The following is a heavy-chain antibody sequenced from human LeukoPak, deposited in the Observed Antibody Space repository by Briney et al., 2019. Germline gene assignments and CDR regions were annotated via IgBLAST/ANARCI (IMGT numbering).Heavy chain of an antibody. CDR3: ARDYGDYGDY. V-gene: IGHV3-48*03. CDR1: GFTFSSYE. Sequence: GGSLRLSCAASGFTFSSYEMNWVRQAPGKGLEWVSYISSSGSTIYYADSVKGRFTISRDNAKKSLYLQMNSLRAEDTAVYYCARDYGDYGDYWGQGTLVTVSS. J-gene: IGHJ4*02. CDR2: ISSSGSTI. D-gene: IGHD4-17*01.